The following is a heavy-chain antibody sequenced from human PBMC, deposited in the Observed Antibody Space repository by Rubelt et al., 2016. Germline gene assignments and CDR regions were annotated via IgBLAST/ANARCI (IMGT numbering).Heavy chain of an antibody. CDR2: IYYSGST. J-gene: IGHJ4*02. CDR1: GGSISSSSYY. CDR3: ARTYYDFWSGYPGYFDY. V-gene: IGHV4-39*01. Sequence: TLSLTCTVSGGSISSSSYYWGWIRQPPGKGLEWIGSIYYSGSTYYNPSLKSRVTISVDTSKNQFSLKLSSVTAADTAVYYCARTYYDFWSGYPGYFDYWGQGTLVTVSS. D-gene: IGHD3-3*01.